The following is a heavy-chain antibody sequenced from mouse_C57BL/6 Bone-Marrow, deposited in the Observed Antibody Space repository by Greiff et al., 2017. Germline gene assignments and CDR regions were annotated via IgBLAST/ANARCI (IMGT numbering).Heavy chain of an antibody. Sequence: VQLQQPGAELVMPGASVKLSCKASGYTFTSYWMHWVKQRPGQGLEWIGELDPSDSYTNYNQKFKGKSTFTVDKSSSTAYMQLSSLTSGVSAGYYCASSRCVPYYYGMDYWGQGTAVTVSA. V-gene: IGHV1-69*01. CDR3: ASSRCVPYYYGMDY. J-gene: IGHJ4*01. CDR1: GYTFTSYW. CDR2: LDPSDSYT. D-gene: IGHD5-1*01.